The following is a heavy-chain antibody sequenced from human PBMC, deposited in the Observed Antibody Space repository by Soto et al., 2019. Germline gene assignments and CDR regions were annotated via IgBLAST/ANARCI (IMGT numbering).Heavy chain of an antibody. CDR1: GFSFSDYD. V-gene: IGHV3-21*04. CDR3: AKEFGVTLDAYDI. Sequence: GGSLRLSCTASGFSFSDYDMTWVRQAPGKGLEWVSSITTDGVYKYSTDSVKGRFTISRDNAKNTLYLQMNSLRAEDTAVYYCAKEFGVTLDAYDIWGQGTMVTVSS. CDR2: ITTDGVYK. J-gene: IGHJ3*02. D-gene: IGHD4-4*01.